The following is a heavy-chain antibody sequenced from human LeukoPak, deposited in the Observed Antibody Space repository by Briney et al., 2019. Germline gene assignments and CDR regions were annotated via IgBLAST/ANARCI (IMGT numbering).Heavy chain of an antibody. Sequence: SSVKVSCKASGGTFSSYTISWVRQAPGQGLEWMERIIPILGIANYAQKFQGRVTITADKSTSTAYMELSSLRSEDTAVYYCARAESGYLYFDYWGQGTLVTVSS. D-gene: IGHD5-12*01. CDR1: GGTFSSYT. V-gene: IGHV1-69*02. CDR2: IIPILGIA. J-gene: IGHJ4*02. CDR3: ARAESGYLYFDY.